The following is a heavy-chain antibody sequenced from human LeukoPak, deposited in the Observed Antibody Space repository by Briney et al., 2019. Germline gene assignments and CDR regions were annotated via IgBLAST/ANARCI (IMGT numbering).Heavy chain of an antibody. V-gene: IGHV3-53*01. Sequence: GGSPRLSCAASGFTVSSNYMSWVRQTPGKGLDWVSFIYSGGSTYYADSVKGRFTISRDNSKNTLYLQMNSLRAEDTAVYYCARLEWDLLVGTFDIWGQGTMVTVSS. CDR3: ARLEWDLLVGTFDI. J-gene: IGHJ3*02. CDR1: GFTVSSNY. CDR2: IYSGGST. D-gene: IGHD1-26*01.